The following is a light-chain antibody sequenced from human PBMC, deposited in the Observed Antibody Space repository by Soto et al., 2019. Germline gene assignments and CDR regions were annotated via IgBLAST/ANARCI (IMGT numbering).Light chain of an antibody. Sequence: QSVLTQPPSVSGAPGQGVTISCTGINSNIGEGYDVHWYQQIPGAAPRLLIYANIDRPSGVPDRFSGFRSGASASRAITDLQPEDEADYYCQSYDKGLTAHVFGPGTKLTVL. CDR3: QSYDKGLTAHV. J-gene: IGLJ1*01. CDR2: ANI. V-gene: IGLV1-40*01. CDR1: NSNIGEGYD.